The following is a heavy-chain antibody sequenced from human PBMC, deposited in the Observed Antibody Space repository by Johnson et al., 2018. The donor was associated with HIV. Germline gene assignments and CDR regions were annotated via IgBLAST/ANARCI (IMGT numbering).Heavy chain of an antibody. J-gene: IGHJ3*02. D-gene: IGHD3-10*01. CDR2: INWNGGRT. CDR1: GFTFSDAW. CDR3: ARGVDGAFDI. V-gene: IGHV3-20*04. Sequence: VQLVESGGGWVKPGGSLRLSCAASGFTFSDAWMSWVRQAPGKGLEWVSGINWNGGRTGYADSVKGRFTISRDNSKNTLYLQMNSLRAEDTAVYYCARGVDGAFDIWGQGTMVTVSS.